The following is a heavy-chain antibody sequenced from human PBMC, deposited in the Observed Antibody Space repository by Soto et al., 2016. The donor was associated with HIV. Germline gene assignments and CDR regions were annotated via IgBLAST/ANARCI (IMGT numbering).Heavy chain of an antibody. V-gene: IGHV4-61*02. D-gene: IGHD3-16*01. J-gene: IGHJ6*03. CDR3: ARGLESHLLIPGPXKLYYYYHYMTS. CDR1: GGSITNNNDY. Sequence: QVQLQESGPGLVKPSQTLSLTCTVSGGSITNNNDYWSWIRQPAGKGLEWIGHVYPSGSTNYNPSLKSRVTILXDMSKNQVSLKLSSVTAADTAVYYCARGLESHLLIPGPXKLYYYYHYMTSGTKGPRSPSL. CDR2: VYPSGST.